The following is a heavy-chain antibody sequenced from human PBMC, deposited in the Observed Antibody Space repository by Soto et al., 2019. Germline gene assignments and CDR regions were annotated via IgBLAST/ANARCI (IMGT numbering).Heavy chain of an antibody. J-gene: IGHJ3*02. CDR3: AKEAAATGWIGAFDI. D-gene: IGHD2-2*03. CDR2: ISYDGSIK. V-gene: IGHV3-30*18. CDR1: GLTFSSSG. Sequence: PGGSLRLSCAASGLTFSSSGMHWVRQAPGKGLEWVAVISYDGSIKYYADSVRGRFTISRDNSKNTLHLQMNSLRAEDTAVFYCAKEAAATGWIGAFDIWGQGALVTVSS.